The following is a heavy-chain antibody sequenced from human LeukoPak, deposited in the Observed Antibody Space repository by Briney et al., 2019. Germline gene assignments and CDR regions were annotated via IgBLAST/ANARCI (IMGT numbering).Heavy chain of an antibody. Sequence: ASVKVSCKASGYTFTDYYMHWVRQAPGQGLEWMAWINPNSGGTKYAQKLQGRVTMTRDTSISTAYMELSRLTSDDTAVYYCARGPHFHYSGSGSLQHWFDPWGQGTLVTVSS. CDR2: INPNSGGT. J-gene: IGHJ5*02. CDR1: GYTFTDYY. V-gene: IGHV1-2*02. D-gene: IGHD3-10*01. CDR3: ARGPHFHYSGSGSLQHWFDP.